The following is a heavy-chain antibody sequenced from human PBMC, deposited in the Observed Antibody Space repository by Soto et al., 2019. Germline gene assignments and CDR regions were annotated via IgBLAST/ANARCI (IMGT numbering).Heavy chain of an antibody. CDR1: GYTFTSYA. CDR3: ARDHTVLYCSGGSCKYYYYYYYMDV. J-gene: IGHJ6*03. D-gene: IGHD2-15*01. Sequence: ASVKVSCKASGYTFTSYAMHWVRQAPGQRLEWMGWINAGNGNTKYSQKFQGRVTITRDTSASTAYMELSSLRSDDTAVYYCARDHTVLYCSGGSCKYYYYYYYMDVWGKGTTVTVSS. CDR2: INAGNGNT. V-gene: IGHV1-3*01.